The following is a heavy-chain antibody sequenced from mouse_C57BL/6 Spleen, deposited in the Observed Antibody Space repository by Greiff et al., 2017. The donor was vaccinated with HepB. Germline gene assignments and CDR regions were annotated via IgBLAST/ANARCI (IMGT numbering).Heavy chain of an antibody. V-gene: IGHV14-4*01. J-gene: IGHJ3*01. Sequence: VQLKQSGAELVRPGASVKLSCTASGFNIKDDYMHWVKQRPEQGLEWIGWIDPENGDTEYASKFQGKATITADTSSNTAYLQLSSLTSEDTAVYYCTTSYYGSSYVAYWGQGTLVTVSA. CDR1: GFNIKDDY. CDR2: IDPENGDT. D-gene: IGHD1-1*01. CDR3: TTSYYGSSYVAY.